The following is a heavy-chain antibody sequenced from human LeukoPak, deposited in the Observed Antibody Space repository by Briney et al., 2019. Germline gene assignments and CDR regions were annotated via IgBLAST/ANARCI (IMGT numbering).Heavy chain of an antibody. Sequence: GGSLRLSCAASGFTVSSNYMSWVRQAPGKGLEWVSVIYSSGSTYYADSVKGRFTISRDNSKNTLYLQMNSLRAEDTAVYYCASQVYYGSGSPDLYYYYYYGMDVWGQGTTVTVSS. J-gene: IGHJ6*02. CDR3: ASQVYYGSGSPDLYYYYYYGMDV. CDR1: GFTVSSNY. D-gene: IGHD3-10*01. CDR2: IYSSGST. V-gene: IGHV3-66*04.